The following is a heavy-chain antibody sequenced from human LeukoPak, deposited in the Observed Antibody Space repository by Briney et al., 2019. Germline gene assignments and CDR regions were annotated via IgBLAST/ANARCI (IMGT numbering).Heavy chain of an antibody. CDR3: AKGDYYDLDY. CDR2: ITSGVGIT. CDR1: GFTFSNYG. D-gene: IGHD3-22*01. V-gene: IGHV3-23*01. Sequence: GGSLRLSCVASGFTFSNYGMNWVRQAPGKGLEWVSIITSGVGITYYADSVKGRFTISRDNSKNTLYLQMNSLRAEDTAVYYCAKGDYYDLDYWGQGTLVTVSS. J-gene: IGHJ4*02.